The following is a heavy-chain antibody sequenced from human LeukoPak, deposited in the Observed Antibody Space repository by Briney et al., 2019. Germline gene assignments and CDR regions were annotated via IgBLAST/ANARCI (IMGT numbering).Heavy chain of an antibody. CDR1: GFTFSSYG. CDR2: IWYDGSNK. V-gene: IGHV3-33*01. Sequence: GGSLRLSCAASGFTFSSYGMHWVRQAPGKGLEWVAVIWYDGSNKYYADSVKGRFTISRDNSKNTLYLQMNSLRAEDTAVYYCARGSPYYDFWSGYVGLDIWGQGTMVTVSS. CDR3: ARGSPYYDFWSGYVGLDI. D-gene: IGHD3-3*01. J-gene: IGHJ3*02.